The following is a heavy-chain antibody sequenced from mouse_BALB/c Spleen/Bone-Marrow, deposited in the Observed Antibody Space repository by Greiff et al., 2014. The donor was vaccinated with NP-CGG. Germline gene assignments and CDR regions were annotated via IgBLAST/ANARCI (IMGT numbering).Heavy chain of an antibody. J-gene: IGHJ1*01. V-gene: IGHV1-74*01. Sequence: VKLVESXAELVRPGAAVNLSCKASGYTFTSYWMNWVKQRPEQGLEWIGRIDPYDSETHYNQKFKDKAILTVDKSSSTAYMQLSSLTSEDSAVYYCARWDHFHWYFDVWGAGTTVTVSS. CDR3: ARWDHFHWYFDV. CDR2: IDPYDSET. D-gene: IGHD1-2*01. CDR1: GYTFTSYW.